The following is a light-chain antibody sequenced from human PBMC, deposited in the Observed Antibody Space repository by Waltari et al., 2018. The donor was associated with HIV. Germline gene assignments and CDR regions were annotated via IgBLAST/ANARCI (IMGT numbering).Light chain of an antibody. CDR3: LTYVSKTSTWQ. CDR2: DVS. Sequence: QSALTQPASVSGNPGQSVTITCTGTDIDIGNYNLVSWFQQHPGKAPKLLIYDVSKRPSGVSSRCSGSKSGYFASLTISGLLPEDESSYYCLTYVSKTSTWQFGGGTYLTV. CDR1: DIDIGNYNL. V-gene: IGLV2-23*02. J-gene: IGLJ3*02.